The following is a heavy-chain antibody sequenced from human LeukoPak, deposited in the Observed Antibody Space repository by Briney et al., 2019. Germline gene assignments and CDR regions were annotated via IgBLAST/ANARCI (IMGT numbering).Heavy chain of an antibody. J-gene: IGHJ4*02. CDR1: GFTFSSYS. CDR3: ARGFCGGDCYNFDY. V-gene: IGHV3-21*01. D-gene: IGHD2-21*02. Sequence: PGGSLRLSCAASGFTFSSYSMNWVRQAPGKGLEWVSSISSSSSYIYYADSVKGRFTISRDNAKNSLYLQTNSLRAEDTAVYYCARGFCGGDCYNFDYWGQGTLVTVSS. CDR2: ISSSSSYI.